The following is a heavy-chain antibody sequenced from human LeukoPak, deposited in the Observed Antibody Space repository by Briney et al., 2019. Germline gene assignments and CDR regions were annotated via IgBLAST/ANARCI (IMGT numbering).Heavy chain of an antibody. V-gene: IGHV3-48*02. CDR1: GFTFSSYS. CDR3: AREREYGSGSTHDY. Sequence: GGSLRLSCAASGFTFSSYSMNWVRQAPGKGLEWVSYISSSSTIYYADSVKGRFTISRDNAKNSLYLQMNSLRDEDTAVYYCAREREYGSGSTHDYWGQGTLVTVSS. D-gene: IGHD3-10*01. J-gene: IGHJ4*02. CDR2: ISSSSTI.